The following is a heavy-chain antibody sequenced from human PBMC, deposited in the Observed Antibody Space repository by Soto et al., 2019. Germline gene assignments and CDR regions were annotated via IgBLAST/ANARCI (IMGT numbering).Heavy chain of an antibody. CDR2: ISAYKGNT. CDR3: ARDARDGLVAPLDY. Sequence: ASVKVSCKASGYTFTSYGISWVRQAPGQGLEWMGWISAYKGNTNYAQKLQGRVTMTTDTSTSTAYRELRSLRSDDTAVYYCARDARDGLVAPLDYCGQGTLVIVSS. D-gene: IGHD6-6*01. V-gene: IGHV1-18*04. CDR1: GYTFTSYG. J-gene: IGHJ4*02.